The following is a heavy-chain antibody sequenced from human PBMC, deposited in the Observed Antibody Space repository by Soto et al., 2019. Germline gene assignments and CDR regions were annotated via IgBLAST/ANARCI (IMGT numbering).Heavy chain of an antibody. CDR2: INPSGGST. CDR3: ARDRVVVPAAMPGEYNWFDP. V-gene: IGHV1-46*01. D-gene: IGHD2-2*01. J-gene: IGHJ5*02. CDR1: GYTLTSYY. Sequence: ASVEVSCKASGYTLTSYYMHWVRQAHGQGLEWMGIINPSGGSTSYAQKFQGRVTMTRDTSTSTVYMELSSLRSEDTAVYYCARDRVVVPAAMPGEYNWFDPWGQGTLVTVSS.